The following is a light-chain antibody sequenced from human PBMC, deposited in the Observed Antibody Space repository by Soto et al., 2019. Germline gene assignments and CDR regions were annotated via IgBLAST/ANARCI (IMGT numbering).Light chain of an antibody. CDR2: GAS. CDR3: QKYNSAPYT. V-gene: IGKV3-15*01. CDR1: QSVSRN. Sequence: EVVLTQSPATLSVSPGDRATLSCRASQSVSRNLAWYQQKPGQAPRLLIYGASTRATGVPARFSGSGSATEFTLSISSLQSEDVATYYCQKYNSAPYTFGPGTKVDIK. J-gene: IGKJ3*01.